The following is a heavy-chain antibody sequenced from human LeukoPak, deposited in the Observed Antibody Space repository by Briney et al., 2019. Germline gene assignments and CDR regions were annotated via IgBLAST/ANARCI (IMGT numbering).Heavy chain of an antibody. CDR3: ARGPYSSSWTPFDY. CDR2: IIPIFGTA. V-gene: IGHV1-69*05. J-gene: IGHJ4*02. D-gene: IGHD6-13*01. CDR1: GGTFSSYA. Sequence: SVKVSCKASGGTFSSYAISWVRQAPGQGLEWMGRIIPIFGTANYAQKFQGRVTITTDESTSTAYLELSSLRSEDTAVYYCARGPYSSSWTPFDYWGQGTLVTVSS.